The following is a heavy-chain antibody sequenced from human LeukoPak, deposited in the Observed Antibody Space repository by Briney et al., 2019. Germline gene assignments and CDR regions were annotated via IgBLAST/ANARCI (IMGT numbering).Heavy chain of an antibody. D-gene: IGHD1-1*01. Sequence: GGSLRLSCAASGFTFSSYAMSWVRQAPGKGLEWVSAISGSGGSTYYADSVKGRFTISRDNSKSTLYLQMNSLRAEDTAVYYCAKDIGLERGYYYYMDVWGKGTTVTVSS. V-gene: IGHV3-23*01. CDR3: AKDIGLERGYYYYMDV. CDR2: ISGSGGST. J-gene: IGHJ6*03. CDR1: GFTFSSYA.